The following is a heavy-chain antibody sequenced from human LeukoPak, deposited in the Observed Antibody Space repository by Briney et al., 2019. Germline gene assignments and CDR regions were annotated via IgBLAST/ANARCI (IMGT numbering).Heavy chain of an antibody. CDR1: GFTFSSYA. CDR3: AKNQYSGSWYRIINDYGMDV. V-gene: IGHV3-23*01. CDR2: ISGSGGST. Sequence: TGGSLRLSCAASGFTFSSYAMSWVRQAPGKGLEWVSAISGSGGSTYYADSVKGRFTISRDNSKNTLYLQMNSLRAEDTAVYYCAKNQYSGSWYRIINDYGMDVWGQGTTVTVSS. D-gene: IGHD6-13*01. J-gene: IGHJ6*02.